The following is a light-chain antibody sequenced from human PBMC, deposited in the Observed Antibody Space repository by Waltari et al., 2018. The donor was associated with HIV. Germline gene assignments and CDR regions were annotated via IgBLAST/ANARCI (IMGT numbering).Light chain of an antibody. CDR3: AAWDDSLNGM. Sequence: QPVLTQPPSVSGTPGQHVTIPCSGSSSNIGSNIVNWYQQLPGAAPKLLIYTNDQRPSGVPDRFSGSKSGTSASLAISGLQSADEADYYCAAWDDSLNGMFGGGTKLTVL. V-gene: IGLV1-44*01. J-gene: IGLJ3*02. CDR1: SSNIGSNI. CDR2: TND.